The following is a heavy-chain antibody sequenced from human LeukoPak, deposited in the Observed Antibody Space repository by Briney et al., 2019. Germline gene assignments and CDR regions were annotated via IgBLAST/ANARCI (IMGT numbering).Heavy chain of an antibody. CDR2: IIPIFGTA. CDR1: GGTFSSYA. CDR3: AAPSSSWYYFDY. J-gene: IGHJ4*02. V-gene: IGHV1-69*05. D-gene: IGHD6-13*01. Sequence: GASVKVSCKASGGTFSSYAISWVRRAPGQGLEWMGGIIPIFGTANYAQKFQGRVTITTDESTSTAHMELSSLRSEDTAVYYCAAPSSSWYYFDYWGQGTLVTVSS.